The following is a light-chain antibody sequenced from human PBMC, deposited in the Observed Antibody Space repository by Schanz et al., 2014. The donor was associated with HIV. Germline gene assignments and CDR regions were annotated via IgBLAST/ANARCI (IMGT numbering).Light chain of an antibody. CDR3: SSYTIINTPVL. CDR1: SSDVGGYNY. CDR2: DVN. J-gene: IGLJ2*01. V-gene: IGLV2-14*03. Sequence: SALTQPASVSGSPGQSITISCTGTSSDVGGYNYVSWYQQHSGKAPKLMIYDVNNRPSGVSNRFSGSKSGNTASLTISGLQAEDEADYYCSSYTIINTPVLFGGGTKVTVL.